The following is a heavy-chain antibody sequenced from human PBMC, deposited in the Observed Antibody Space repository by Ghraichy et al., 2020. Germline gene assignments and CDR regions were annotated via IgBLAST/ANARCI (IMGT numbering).Heavy chain of an antibody. D-gene: IGHD3-22*01. Sequence: SQTLSLTCAVYGGSFSGYYWSWIRQPPGKRLEWIGEINHSGSTNYNPSLKSRVTISLDTSKNQFSLKLSSVTAADTAVYFCARGFLFTMILARGVFDIWGQGTMVTVSS. J-gene: IGHJ3*02. V-gene: IGHV4-34*01. CDR3: ARGFLFTMILARGVFDI. CDR1: GGSFSGYY. CDR2: INHSGST.